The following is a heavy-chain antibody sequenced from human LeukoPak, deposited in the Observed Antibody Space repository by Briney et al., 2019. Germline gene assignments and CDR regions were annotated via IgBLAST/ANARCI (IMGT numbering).Heavy chain of an antibody. Sequence: SETLSLTCTDSGGSIGSYYWSWIRQPTGKGLEWIGRIYTSGSTNYNPSLKSRVTMSVDTSKNQFSLKLSSVTAADTAVYYCARGGNWNYGFDYWGQGTLVTVSS. CDR3: ARGGNWNYGFDY. V-gene: IGHV4-4*07. J-gene: IGHJ4*02. CDR2: IYTSGST. D-gene: IGHD1-7*01. CDR1: GGSIGSYY.